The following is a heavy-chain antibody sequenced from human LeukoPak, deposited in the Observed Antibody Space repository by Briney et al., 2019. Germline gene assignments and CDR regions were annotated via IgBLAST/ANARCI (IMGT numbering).Heavy chain of an antibody. CDR3: ARSYYDSSGYFRGFDY. CDR2: ISYSGGT. CDR1: GASITNYY. D-gene: IGHD3-22*01. J-gene: IGHJ4*02. V-gene: IGHV4-59*12. Sequence: SETLSLTCTVSGASITNYYWSWIRQPPGKGLEWIGYISYSGGTNYNPPLKSRVTISVVTSKNQFSLRLSSVTAADTAVYYCARSYYDSSGYFRGFDYWGQGTLVTVSS.